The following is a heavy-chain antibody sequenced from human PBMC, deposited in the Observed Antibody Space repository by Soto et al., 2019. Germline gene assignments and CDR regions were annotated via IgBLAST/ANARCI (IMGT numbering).Heavy chain of an antibody. CDR2: INTSGDST. V-gene: IGHV1-46*04. CDR1: GFSFTSYY. CDR3: TREVSIGVGATDY. J-gene: IGHJ4*02. D-gene: IGHD1-26*01. Sequence: QVQLVQSGAEVKKPGASVKVSCKASGFSFTSYYMHWVRQAPGQGLEWVTRINTSGDSTIFAQELQGRVTVTRDTSTSTVYMELSSLRSEDTAVYYCTREVSIGVGATDYWGQGTLVTVSS.